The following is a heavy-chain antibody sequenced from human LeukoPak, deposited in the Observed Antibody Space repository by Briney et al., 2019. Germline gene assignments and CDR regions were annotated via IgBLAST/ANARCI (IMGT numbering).Heavy chain of an antibody. D-gene: IGHD3-10*01. V-gene: IGHV3-33*01. J-gene: IGHJ4*02. CDR1: GFTFSSYG. CDR2: IWYDGSNK. Sequence: GGSLRLSCAASGFTFSSYGMLWVRQAPGKGLEWVAVIWYDGSNKYFADSVKGRFTISRDNSKNTLYLQMNSLRAEDTAVYYCARDHLLLWFGELFDYWGQGTLVTVSS. CDR3: ARDHLLLWFGELFDY.